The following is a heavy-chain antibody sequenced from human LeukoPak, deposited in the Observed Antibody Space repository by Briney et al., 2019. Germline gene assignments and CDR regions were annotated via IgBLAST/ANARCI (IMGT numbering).Heavy chain of an antibody. CDR1: GFSFSGFG. V-gene: IGHV3-48*02. CDR2: IGSSGSAGGNI. D-gene: IGHD2-21*01. Sequence: GSLRLSCAASGFSFSGFGTNWVRQAPGKGLEWISYIGSSGSAGGNIYYAVSVKGRFTVSRDNAKDSLFLQMNSLQDADTAVYYCARAPTPYFTYYMDVWGKGTTVTVSS. J-gene: IGHJ6*03. CDR3: ARAPTPYFTYYMDV.